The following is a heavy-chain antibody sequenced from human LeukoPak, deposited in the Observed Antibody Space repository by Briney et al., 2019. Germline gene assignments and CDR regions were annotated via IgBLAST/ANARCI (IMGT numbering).Heavy chain of an antibody. J-gene: IGHJ3*02. CDR2: IYYSGST. D-gene: IGHD6-19*01. CDR1: GGSISSGDYY. CDR3: ARDALTSIAVAGTSGAFDI. V-gene: IGHV4-30-4*08. Sequence: PSQTLSLTCTVSGGSISSGDYYWSWIRQPPGKGLEWIGYIYYSGSTYYNPSLKSRVTISVDTSKNQFSLKLSSVTAADTAVYYCARDALTSIAVAGTSGAFDIWGQGTMVTVSS.